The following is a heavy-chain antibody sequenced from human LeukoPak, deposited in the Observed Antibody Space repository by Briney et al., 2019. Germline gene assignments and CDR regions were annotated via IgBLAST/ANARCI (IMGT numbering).Heavy chain of an antibody. V-gene: IGHV1-2*02. Sequence: ASVKVSCKVSGYTFTVYYMHWMRQAPGQGLEWLGWINPNSGGTNYAQNFQGRVTMTRDTSISTAYMELSRLRSDDTAVYYCARDQGHGGNSWDYWGQGTLVTVSS. CDR3: ARDQGHGGNSWDY. CDR2: INPNSGGT. J-gene: IGHJ4*02. CDR1: GYTFTVYY. D-gene: IGHD4-23*01.